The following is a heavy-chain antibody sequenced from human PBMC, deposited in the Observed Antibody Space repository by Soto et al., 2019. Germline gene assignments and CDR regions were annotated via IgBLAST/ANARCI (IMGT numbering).Heavy chain of an antibody. CDR3: ARRGAGTSWTSIDY. J-gene: IGHJ4*02. V-gene: IGHV4-59*08. D-gene: IGHD6-13*01. CDR2: IYYSGSG. Sequence: SETLSLTCTVSGGSISSYYWSWIRQPPGKGLEWIGYIYYSGSGSYNPSLKSRVTISVETSKNQFSLNLTSVTAADTAVYYCARRGAGTSWTSIDYWGQGTLVTVSS. CDR1: GGSISSYY.